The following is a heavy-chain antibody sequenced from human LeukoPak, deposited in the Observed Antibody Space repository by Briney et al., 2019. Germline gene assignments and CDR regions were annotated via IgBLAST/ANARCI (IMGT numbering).Heavy chain of an antibody. J-gene: IGHJ4*02. D-gene: IGHD3-16*01. Sequence: GGSLRLSCAASGFTFSSYAMHWVRQAPGKGLEWVAVISYDGSNKYYADSVKGRFTISRDNSKNTLYLQMNSLRAEDTAVYYCAREGGYYFDYWGQGTLVTVSS. V-gene: IGHV3-30*04. CDR3: AREGGYYFDY. CDR2: ISYDGSNK. CDR1: GFTFSSYA.